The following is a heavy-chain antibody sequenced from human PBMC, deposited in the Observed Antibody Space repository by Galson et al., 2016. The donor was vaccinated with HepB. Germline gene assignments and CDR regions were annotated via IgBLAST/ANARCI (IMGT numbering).Heavy chain of an antibody. CDR3: ARSSGSRNGYFDY. J-gene: IGHJ4*02. CDR2: IYYAGVT. V-gene: IGHV4-39*01. D-gene: IGHD1-26*01. CDR1: GRSVSSGTYF. Sequence: SETLSLTCTVSGRSVSSGTYFWGWIRQPPGKGLEWIGMIYYAGVTHYNPSLESRVTISVNTSKNQFSLRLSSLTAADTSVYYCARSSGSRNGYFDYWGQGAPVTVSS.